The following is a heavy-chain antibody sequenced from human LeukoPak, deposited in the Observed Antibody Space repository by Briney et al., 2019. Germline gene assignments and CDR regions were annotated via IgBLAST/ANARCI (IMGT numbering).Heavy chain of an antibody. CDR1: GYTFTGYY. D-gene: IGHD2-2*02. Sequence: GASVKVSCKASGYTFTGYYMHWVRQPPGQGLEWMGWINPNSGGTNYAQKFQGRVTMTRDTSISTAYMELSRLRSDDTAVYYCARDYCSSSSCYKYYYGMDVWGQGTTVTVSS. CDR2: INPNSGGT. CDR3: ARDYCSSSSCYKYYYGMDV. J-gene: IGHJ6*02. V-gene: IGHV1-2*02.